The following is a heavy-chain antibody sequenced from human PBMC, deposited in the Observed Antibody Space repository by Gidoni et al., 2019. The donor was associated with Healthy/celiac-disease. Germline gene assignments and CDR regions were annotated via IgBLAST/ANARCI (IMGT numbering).Heavy chain of an antibody. J-gene: IGHJ4*02. CDR1: GYTFTSYG. D-gene: IGHD3-10*01. CDR3: ARDRRENYYGSGSYDYFDY. V-gene: IGHV1-18*01. Sequence: QVQLVQSGAEVKKPGASVKVSCKASGYTFTSYGISWVRQAPGQGLEWMGWISAYNGNTNYAQKLQGRVTMTTYTSTSTAYMELRSLRSDDTAGYYCARDRRENYYGSGSYDYFDYWGQGTLVTVSS. CDR2: ISAYNGNT.